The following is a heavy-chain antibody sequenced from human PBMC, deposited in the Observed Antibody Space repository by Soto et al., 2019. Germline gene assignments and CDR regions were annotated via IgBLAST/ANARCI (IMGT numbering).Heavy chain of an antibody. Sequence: GGSLRLSCVGSGFTFSSYAMSWVRQVPGKGLEWVSTISDAAGSAYYVDSVKGRFTISRDNSKKTLYLQMNSLRAEDSAVYYCARPYGGKIGDAPDLWGPGTMVTVSS. CDR2: ISDAAGSA. J-gene: IGHJ3*01. V-gene: IGHV3-23*01. CDR1: GFTFSSYA. CDR3: ARPYGGKIGDAPDL. D-gene: IGHD4-17*01.